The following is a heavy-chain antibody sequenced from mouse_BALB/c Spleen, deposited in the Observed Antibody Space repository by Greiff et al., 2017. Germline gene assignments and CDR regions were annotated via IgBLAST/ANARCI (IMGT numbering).Heavy chain of an antibody. Sequence: QVQLKESGPGLVQPSQSLSITCTVSGFSLTSYGVHWVRQSPGKGLEWLGVIWSGGSTDYNAAFISRLSISKDNSKSQVFFKMNSLQANDTAIYYCARNPYYGSSYAMDYWGQGTSVTVSS. CDR1: GFSLTSYG. J-gene: IGHJ4*01. CDR3: ARNPYYGSSYAMDY. D-gene: IGHD1-1*01. V-gene: IGHV2-2*02. CDR2: IWSGGST.